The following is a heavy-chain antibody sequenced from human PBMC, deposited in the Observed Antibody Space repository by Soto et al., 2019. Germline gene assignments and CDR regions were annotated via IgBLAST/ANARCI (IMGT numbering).Heavy chain of an antibody. Sequence: EVQLLESGGGLVQPGGSLRLSCAASGFTFSSYVISWVRQAPGKGLEWVSGISGSGGSTYYADSVKGRFTISRDNSKDTLYLQMNSLRAEDTAVYYCAKESSRGWADYWGQGTLVTVSS. CDR1: GFTFSSYV. CDR3: AKESSRGWADY. CDR2: ISGSGGST. V-gene: IGHV3-23*01. J-gene: IGHJ4*02. D-gene: IGHD6-19*01.